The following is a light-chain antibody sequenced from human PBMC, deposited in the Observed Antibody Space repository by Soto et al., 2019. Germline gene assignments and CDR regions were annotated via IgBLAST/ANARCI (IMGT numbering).Light chain of an antibody. J-gene: IGKJ5*01. CDR1: QSVSSN. Sequence: EIVMTQSPATLSVSPGERATLSCRASQSVSSNLAWYQQKRGQAPRLLIYGASTRATGIPARFSGSGSGTDFTLTISSLEPEDFAVYYCQQRSNWLTFGQGTRLEIK. CDR2: GAS. V-gene: IGKV3-15*01. CDR3: QQRSNWLT.